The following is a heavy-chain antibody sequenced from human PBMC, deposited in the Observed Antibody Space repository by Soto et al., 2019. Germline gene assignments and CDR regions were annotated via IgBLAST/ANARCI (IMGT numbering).Heavy chain of an antibody. CDR1: GFTFRNYN. CDR3: AKDGGGVVVVAAKGRYYNGMDV. D-gene: IGHD2-15*01. J-gene: IGHJ6*02. CDR2: ISGASGTI. Sequence: HPGGSLRLSCAASGFTFRNYNMNWVRQAPGKGLEWLSYISGASGTIYYADSVKGRFTISRDNSKNTLYLQMNSLRAEDTAVYYCAKDGGGVVVVAAKGRYYNGMDVWGQGTTVTVSS. V-gene: IGHV3-48*01.